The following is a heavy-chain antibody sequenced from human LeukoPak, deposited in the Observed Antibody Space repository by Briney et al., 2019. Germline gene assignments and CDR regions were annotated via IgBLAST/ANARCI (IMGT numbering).Heavy chain of an antibody. CDR1: GGSISSSNW. Sequence: SETLSLTCAVSGGSISSSNWWSWVRQPPGKGLEWIGEIYHSGSTNYNPSLKSRVTISVDKSKNQFSLKLSSVTAADTAVYYCARDVVYDSSGTNAFDIWGQGTMVTVSS. CDR3: ARDVVYDSSGTNAFDI. CDR2: IYHSGST. D-gene: IGHD3-22*01. V-gene: IGHV4-4*02. J-gene: IGHJ3*02.